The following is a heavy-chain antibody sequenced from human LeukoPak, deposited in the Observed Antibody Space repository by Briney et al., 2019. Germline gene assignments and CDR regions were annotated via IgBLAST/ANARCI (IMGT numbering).Heavy chain of an antibody. CDR2: IYYSGST. J-gene: IGHJ3*02. Sequence: PETLSLTCTVSGGSISSYYWSWIREPPGQGLEWIGYIYYSGSTNYNPSLKSRVTISVDTSKNQFSLKLSSVTAADTAVYYCARDWENDGYNYGGIGAFDIWGQGTMVTVSS. CDR3: ARDWENDGYNYGGIGAFDI. CDR1: GGSISSYY. V-gene: IGHV4-59*01. D-gene: IGHD5-24*01.